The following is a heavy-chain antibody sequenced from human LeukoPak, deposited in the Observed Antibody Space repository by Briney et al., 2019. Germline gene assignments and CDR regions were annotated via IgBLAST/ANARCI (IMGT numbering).Heavy chain of an antibody. CDR1: GDSVSSSTSA. V-gene: IGHV6-1*01. D-gene: IGHD3-16*01. CDR2: TYYRSKLYN. J-gene: IGHJ4*02. Sequence: SQTLSLTCAISGDSVSSSTSAWNWVRQSPSRGLEWLGRTYYRSKLYNDYAESVKSRIAINPDTSKNQFSLHLNSVTPEDTAVYYCVRGGHFDYWGQGTLVTVSS. CDR3: VRGGHFDY.